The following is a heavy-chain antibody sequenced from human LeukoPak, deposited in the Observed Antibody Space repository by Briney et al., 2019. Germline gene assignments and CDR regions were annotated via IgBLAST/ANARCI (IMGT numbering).Heavy chain of an antibody. V-gene: IGHV3-64D*09. D-gene: IGHD3-3*01. J-gene: IGHJ3*02. Sequence: LSGGSLRLSWSASGFTFSAYAMHWVRQAPGKGLEYVSAISSNGGGTYYADSVKGRFTISRDNSKNTLFLQMSSLRAEDTAVYYCLKEQKFFGVVMDIWGQGTMVTVSS. CDR1: GFTFSAYA. CDR2: ISSNGGGT. CDR3: LKEQKFFGVVMDI.